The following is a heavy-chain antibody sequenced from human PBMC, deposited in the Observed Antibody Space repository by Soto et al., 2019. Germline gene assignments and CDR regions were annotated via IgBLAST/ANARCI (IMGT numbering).Heavy chain of an antibody. D-gene: IGHD3-9*01. CDR1: GFTFSSYE. J-gene: IGHJ6*04. V-gene: IGHV3-48*03. CDR2: ISSSGSTI. CDR3: ARGGDYYDIWTGSSPSSPTGMDV. Sequence: EVQLVESGGGLVQPGGSLRLSCAASGFTFSSYEMNWVRQAPGKGLEWVSDISSSGSTIYYADSVKGRFTISRDNAKNSWYRQRNILRAEARAFYYCARGGDYYDIWTGSSPSSPTGMDVWAKGPTVT.